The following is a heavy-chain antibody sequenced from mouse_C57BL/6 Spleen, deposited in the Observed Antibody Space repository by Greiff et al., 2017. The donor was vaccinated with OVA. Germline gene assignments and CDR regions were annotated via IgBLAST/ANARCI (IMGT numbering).Heavy chain of an antibody. D-gene: IGHD2-3*01. CDR2: IDPENGDT. Sequence: EVKLMESGAELVRPGASVKLSCTASGFNIKDDYMHWVKQRPEQGLEWIGWIDPENGDTEYASKFQGKATITADTSSNTAYLQLSSLTSEDTAVYYCTTNGYYEKGYFDYWGQGTTLTVSS. CDR1: GFNIKDDY. CDR3: TTNGYYEKGYFDY. V-gene: IGHV14-4*01. J-gene: IGHJ2*01.